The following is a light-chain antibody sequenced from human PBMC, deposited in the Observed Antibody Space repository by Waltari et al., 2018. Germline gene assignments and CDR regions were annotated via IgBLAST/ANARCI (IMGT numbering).Light chain of an antibody. CDR2: WAS. J-gene: IGKJ1*01. Sequence: IVMTQSPDSLAVSLGERATINCKSSQSLLYSSNNKNYLAWYQQKPGQPPKLLIYWASTRESGVPDRFSGSGSGTDFTLTISTLQAEDVAVYYCQQHYGVLWTFGQGTNVEI. CDR3: QQHYGVLWT. CDR1: QSLLYSSNNKNY. V-gene: IGKV4-1*01.